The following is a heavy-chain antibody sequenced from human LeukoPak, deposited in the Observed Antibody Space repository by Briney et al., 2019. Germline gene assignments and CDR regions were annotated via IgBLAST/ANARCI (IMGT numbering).Heavy chain of an antibody. CDR2: IYYSGST. D-gene: IGHD3-10*01. CDR1: GGSISSYY. Sequence: PSETLSLTCTVSGGSISSYYWSWIRQPPGKGLEWIGYIYYSGSTNYNPSLKSRVTTSVDTSKNQFSLKLSSVTAADTAVYYCARAYGSGDAFDIWGQGTMVTVSS. V-gene: IGHV4-59*01. CDR3: ARAYGSGDAFDI. J-gene: IGHJ3*02.